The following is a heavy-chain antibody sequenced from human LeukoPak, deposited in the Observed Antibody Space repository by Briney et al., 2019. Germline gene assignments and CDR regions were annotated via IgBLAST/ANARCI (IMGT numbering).Heavy chain of an antibody. CDR2: ITSSSGTI. Sequence: GGSLRLSCAASGFTFSTYNMNWVRQAPGKGLEWVSYITSSSGTIHYADSVKGRFTVSRDNAKNSLYLQMNSLRAEDTAGYYCASSTTVVTPFDYWGQGTLIAVSS. CDR1: GFTFSTYN. D-gene: IGHD4-23*01. V-gene: IGHV3-48*04. CDR3: ASSTTVVTPFDY. J-gene: IGHJ4*02.